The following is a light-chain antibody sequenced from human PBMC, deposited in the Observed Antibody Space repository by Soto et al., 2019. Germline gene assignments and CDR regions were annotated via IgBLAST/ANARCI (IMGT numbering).Light chain of an antibody. CDR1: QSVSSY. V-gene: IGKV3-11*01. CDR3: QQRSNWPPGSIT. J-gene: IGKJ5*01. CDR2: DAS. Sequence: EIVLTQSPATLSLSPGERATLSCRASQSVSSYLAWYQQKPGQAPRLLIYDASNRATGIPARFSGSGSGTDFTLTIISLEPEDFAVYYCQQRSNWPPGSITFGQGTRLEIK.